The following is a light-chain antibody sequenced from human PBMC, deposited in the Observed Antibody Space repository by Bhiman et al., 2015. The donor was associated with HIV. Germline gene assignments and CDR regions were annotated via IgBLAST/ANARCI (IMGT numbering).Light chain of an antibody. V-gene: IGLV1-47*01. CDR1: SSNIGSNY. Sequence: QSVLTQPPSASGTPGQRVTISCSGSSSNIGSNYVYWYQQLPGTTPKLLIYRNNQRPSGVPDRFSGSKSGNAASLTISGLQTEDEAEYYCCSYAASSVVFGGGTKLTVL. J-gene: IGLJ2*01. CDR2: RNN. CDR3: CSYAASSVV.